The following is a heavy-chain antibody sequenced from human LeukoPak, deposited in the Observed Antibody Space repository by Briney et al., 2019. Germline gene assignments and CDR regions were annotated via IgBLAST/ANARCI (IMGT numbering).Heavy chain of an antibody. CDR2: ISGSGGST. Sequence: PGGSLRLSCAASGFTFSSYAMSWVRQAPGKGLEWVSAISGSGGSTYYADSVKGRFTISRDNSKTTLYLQMNSLRAEDTAVYYCAKDLGIAVADNWFDPWGQGTLVTVSS. CDR3: AKDLGIAVADNWFDP. J-gene: IGHJ5*02. V-gene: IGHV3-23*01. CDR1: GFTFSSYA. D-gene: IGHD6-19*01.